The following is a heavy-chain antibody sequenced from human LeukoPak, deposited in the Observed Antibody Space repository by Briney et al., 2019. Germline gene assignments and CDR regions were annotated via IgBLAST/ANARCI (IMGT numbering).Heavy chain of an antibody. CDR1: GYTFTGYY. D-gene: IGHD2-15*01. J-gene: IGHJ6*02. V-gene: IGHV1-2*02. Sequence: ASVKVSHMPSGYTFTGYYMQRVRQAPGQGLEWMGWINPNSGGTNYAQKFQGRVTMTRDRSISTAYMELSRLRSDDTAVYYCARERGVVAPYYYYGMDVWGQGTTVTVSS. CDR2: INPNSGGT. CDR3: ARERGVVAPYYYYGMDV.